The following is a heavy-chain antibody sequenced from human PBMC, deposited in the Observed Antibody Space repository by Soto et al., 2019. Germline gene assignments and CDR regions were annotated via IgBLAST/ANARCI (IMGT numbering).Heavy chain of an antibody. J-gene: IGHJ4*02. CDR3: ARGTYYDFWSGYDPPAWFDY. Sequence: ASVKVSCKASGYTFTSYYMQWVRQAPGQGLEWMGIINPSGGSTSYAQKFQGRVTMTRDTSTSTVYMELSSLRSEDTAVYYCARGTYYDFWSGYDPPAWFDYWGQGTLVTVSS. CDR2: INPSGGST. D-gene: IGHD3-3*01. V-gene: IGHV1-46*03. CDR1: GYTFTSYY.